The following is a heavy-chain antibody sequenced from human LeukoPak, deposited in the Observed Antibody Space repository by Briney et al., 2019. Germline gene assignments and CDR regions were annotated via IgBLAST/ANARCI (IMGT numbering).Heavy chain of an antibody. J-gene: IGHJ4*02. CDR3: AKDLWKADY. CDR1: GFTFSSYG. CDR2: ISYDGSNK. Sequence: GGSLRLSCAASGFTFSSYGMHWVRQAPGKGLEWVAVISYDGSNKYYADSVKGRFSISRDNSKNTLYLQMNSLRADDTAVYYCAKDLWKADYWGQGTLVTVSS. V-gene: IGHV3-30*18. D-gene: IGHD3-3*01.